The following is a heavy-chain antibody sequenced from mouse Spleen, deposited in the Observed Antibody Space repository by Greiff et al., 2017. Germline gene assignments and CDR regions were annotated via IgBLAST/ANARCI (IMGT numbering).Heavy chain of an antibody. J-gene: IGHJ4*01. CDR1: GYTFTDYY. D-gene: IGHD1-2*01. V-gene: IGHV1-19*01. CDR3: ARGRHYYGYEGAMDY. Sequence: VQLQQSGPVLVKPGASVKMSCKASGYTFTDYYMNWVKQSHGKSLEWIGVINPYNGGTSYNQKFKGKATLTVDKSSSTAYMELNSLTSEDSAVYYCARGRHYYGYEGAMDYWGQGTSVTVSS. CDR2: INPYNGGT.